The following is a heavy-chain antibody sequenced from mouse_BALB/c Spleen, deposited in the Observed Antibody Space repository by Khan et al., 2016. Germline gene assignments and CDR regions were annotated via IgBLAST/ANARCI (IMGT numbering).Heavy chain of an antibody. CDR2: ISYSGST. J-gene: IGHJ1*01. CDR3: SRYFSHIYWYFDV. Sequence: EVQLQESGPSLVKPSQTLSLTCSVTGDSITSGYWNWIRKFPGNKLEYMGYISYSGSTYYNPSLKSRISITRDTSKNQYYMQLNSVTTEDTATSYSSRYFSHIYWYFDVWGAGTTVTVSS. V-gene: IGHV3-8*02. CDR1: GDSITSGY. D-gene: IGHD6-1*01.